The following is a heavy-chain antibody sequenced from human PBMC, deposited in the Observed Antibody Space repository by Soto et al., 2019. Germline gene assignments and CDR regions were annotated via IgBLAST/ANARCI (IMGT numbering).Heavy chain of an antibody. Sequence: GGSLRLSCAASGFTVSSNYMSWVRQAPGKGLEWVSVIYSGGSTYYADSEKGRFTISRDNSKNTLYLQMNSLRAEDTAVYYCARKGRQPDYYCYYYMDVWGKGTTVTVSS. V-gene: IGHV3-66*01. CDR3: ARKGRQPDYYCYYYMDV. CDR1: GFTVSSNY. D-gene: IGHD3-10*01. CDR2: IYSGGST. J-gene: IGHJ6*03.